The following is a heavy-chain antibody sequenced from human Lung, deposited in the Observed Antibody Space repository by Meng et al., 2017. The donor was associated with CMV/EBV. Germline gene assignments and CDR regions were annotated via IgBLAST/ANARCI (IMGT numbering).Heavy chain of an antibody. Sequence: GESLKISCAASGFTFSSYEMNWVRQAPGKGLEWVSYISSSGSTIYYADSVKGRFTISRDNAKNSLYLQMNSLRAEDTAVYYCARDLGVPAAPGGFDYWGQGXLVTVSS. V-gene: IGHV3-48*03. D-gene: IGHD2-2*01. CDR3: ARDLGVPAAPGGFDY. CDR1: GFTFSSYE. J-gene: IGHJ4*02. CDR2: ISSSGSTI.